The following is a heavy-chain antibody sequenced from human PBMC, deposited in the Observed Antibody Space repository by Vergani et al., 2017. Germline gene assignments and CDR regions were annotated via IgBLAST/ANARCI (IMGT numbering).Heavy chain of an antibody. Sequence: QVQLVESGGGLVKPGGSLRLSCAASGFTFSDYYMSWIRQAPGKGLEWVSYISSSSSYTNYADSVKGRFTISRDNAKNSLYLQMNSLRAEDTAVYSCARVVPGGYQLHPGAFDIWGQGTMVTVSS. CDR2: ISSSSSYT. J-gene: IGHJ3*02. CDR1: GFTFSDYY. D-gene: IGHD2-2*01. CDR3: ARVVPGGYQLHPGAFDI. V-gene: IGHV3-11*05.